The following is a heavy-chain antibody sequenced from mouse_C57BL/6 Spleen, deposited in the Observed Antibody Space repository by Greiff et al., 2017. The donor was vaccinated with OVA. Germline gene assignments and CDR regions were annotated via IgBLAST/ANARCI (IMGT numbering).Heavy chain of an antibody. D-gene: IGHD1-1*01. V-gene: IGHV1-63*01. CDR2: IYPGGGYT. CDR3: ARGGGSRDYAMDD. CDR1: GYTFTNYW. Sequence: QVQLKQSGAELVRPGTSVKMSCKASGYTFTNYWIGWAKQRPGHGLEWIGDIYPGGGYTNYNEKFKGKATLTADKSSSTAYMQFSSLTSEDSAIYYCARGGGSRDYAMDDWGQGTSVTVSS. J-gene: IGHJ4*01.